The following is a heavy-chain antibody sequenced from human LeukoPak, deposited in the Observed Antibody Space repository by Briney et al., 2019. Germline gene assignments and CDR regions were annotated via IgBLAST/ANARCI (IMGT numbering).Heavy chain of an antibody. CDR3: ASSFLYGDYGAQDYYYYYGMDV. CDR2: IIPIFGTA. Sequence: ASVKVSCKASGGTFSSYAISWVRQAPGQGLEWMGGIIPIFGTANYAQKFQGRVTITADESTSTAYMELSSLRSEDTAVYYCASSFLYGDYGAQDYYYYYGMDVWGQGTTVTVSS. V-gene: IGHV1-69*13. D-gene: IGHD4-17*01. J-gene: IGHJ6*02. CDR1: GGTFSSYA.